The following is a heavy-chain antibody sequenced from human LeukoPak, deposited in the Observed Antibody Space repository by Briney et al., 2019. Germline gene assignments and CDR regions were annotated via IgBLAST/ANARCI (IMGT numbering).Heavy chain of an antibody. J-gene: IGHJ6*03. D-gene: IGHD2-15*01. CDR3: ARDWWRYYYMDV. CDR1: GFTFSSYS. Sequence: GGSLRFSCAASGFTFSSYSMNWVRQAPGKGLEWVSSISSNSSYMYYADSVKGRFTISRDNAKNSLYLQMNSLRAEDTAVYYCARDWWRYYYMDVWGKGTTVTVSS. V-gene: IGHV3-21*01. CDR2: ISSNSSYM.